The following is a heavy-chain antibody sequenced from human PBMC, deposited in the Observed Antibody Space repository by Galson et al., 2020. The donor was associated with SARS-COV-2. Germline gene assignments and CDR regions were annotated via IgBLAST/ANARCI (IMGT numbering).Heavy chain of an antibody. Sequence: ASVKVSCKPSGYAFTTNGISWVRQAPGQGLEWMGWISTNSGKTNYAQKLQGRVSMTRDTSTSTAYMELGSLRSDDTAMYYCARDVNYRFDTWGQGTLVTVSS. CDR3: ARDVNYRFDT. D-gene: IGHD3-10*01. CDR2: ISTNSGKT. V-gene: IGHV1-18*01. J-gene: IGHJ5*02. CDR1: GYAFTTNG.